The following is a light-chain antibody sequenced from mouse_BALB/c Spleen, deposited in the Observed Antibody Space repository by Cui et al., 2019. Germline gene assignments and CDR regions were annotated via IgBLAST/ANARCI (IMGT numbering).Light chain of an antibody. CDR1: QSLLNSGNQKNY. J-gene: IGKJ5*01. V-gene: IGKV8-28*01. Sequence: DIVMTQSPSSLSVSAGEKVTMSCKSSQSLLNSGNQKNYLAWYQQKPGQPPKLLIYGASTRESGVPDRFTGSGSGTDFTLTISSVHAEDLAVYYCQNDHSYPLTFGAGTKLELK. CDR3: QNDHSYPLT. CDR2: GAS.